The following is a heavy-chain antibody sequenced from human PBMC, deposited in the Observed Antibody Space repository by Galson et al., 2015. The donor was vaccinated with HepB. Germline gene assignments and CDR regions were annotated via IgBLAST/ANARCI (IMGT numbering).Heavy chain of an antibody. J-gene: IGHJ6*02. CDR2: ISSSGSTI. CDR3: ARDLAQLRFLERSPSARSGGMDV. Sequence: SLRLSCAASGFTFSSYEMNWVRQAPGKGLEWVSYISSSGSTIYYADSLKGRVTISRDNAKNSLYLQMNSLRAEDTAVYYCARDLAQLRFLERSPSARSGGMDVWGQGTTVTVSS. V-gene: IGHV3-48*03. D-gene: IGHD3-3*01. CDR1: GFTFSSYE.